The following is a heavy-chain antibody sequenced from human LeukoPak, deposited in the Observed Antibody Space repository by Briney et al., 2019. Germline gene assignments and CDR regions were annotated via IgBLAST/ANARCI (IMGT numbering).Heavy chain of an antibody. V-gene: IGHV3-23*01. CDR3: AKDLSPYGGNSVTDY. D-gene: IGHD4-23*01. CDR2: ISGSGGST. Sequence: GGSLRLSCAASGFTFSSYAMSWVRQAPGKGLEWVSAISGSGGSTYYADSVKGRFTISRDNSKNTLYLQMNSLRAEGTAVYYCAKDLSPYGGNSVTDYWGQGTLVTVSS. J-gene: IGHJ4*02. CDR1: GFTFSSYA.